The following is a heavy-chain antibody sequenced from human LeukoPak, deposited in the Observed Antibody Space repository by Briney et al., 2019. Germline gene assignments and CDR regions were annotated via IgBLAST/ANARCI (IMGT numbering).Heavy chain of an antibody. J-gene: IGHJ4*02. D-gene: IGHD3-22*01. CDR3: ARPNDSSGYAIDY. CDR2: IYYSGST. V-gene: IGHV4-39*01. Sequence: SETLSLTCTVSGGSISSSSYYWGWIRQPPGKGLEWLGSIYYSGSTSYNTSLKSRLPISVDPSKNQFSLKLSSVPAADTAVYYCARPNDSSGYAIDYWGQGTLVTVCS. CDR1: GGSISSSSYY.